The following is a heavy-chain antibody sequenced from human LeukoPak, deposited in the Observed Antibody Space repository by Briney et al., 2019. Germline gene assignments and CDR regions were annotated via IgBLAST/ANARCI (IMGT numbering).Heavy chain of an antibody. CDR1: GYTFTGYY. CDR3: ARTHRTTVTTRGALAAAYGY. V-gene: IGHV1-2*02. Sequence: ASVKVSCKASGYTFTGYYMHWVRQAPGQGLEWMGWINPNSGGTNYAQKFQGRVTMTRDTSISTAYMELSRLRSDDTAVYYCARTHRTTVTTRGALAAAYGYWGQGTLVTVSS. J-gene: IGHJ4*02. D-gene: IGHD4-11*01. CDR2: INPNSGGT.